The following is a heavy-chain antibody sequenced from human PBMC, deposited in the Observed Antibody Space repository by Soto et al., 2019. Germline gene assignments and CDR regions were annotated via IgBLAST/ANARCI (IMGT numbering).Heavy chain of an antibody. V-gene: IGHV3-64D*06. CDR1: GFAFRYST. CDR2: STYTGDTP. D-gene: IGHD1-26*01. CDR3: AKDYSHGRFPDY. J-gene: IGHJ4*02. Sequence: GGSLRLSCSASGFAFRYSTMHWVRQAPGRGLEQLGTSTYTGDTPYYADSVKGRFTISRDNSQSTLYLQMSSLRPEDTGVYFCAKDYSHGRFPDYWGQGTLVTVSS.